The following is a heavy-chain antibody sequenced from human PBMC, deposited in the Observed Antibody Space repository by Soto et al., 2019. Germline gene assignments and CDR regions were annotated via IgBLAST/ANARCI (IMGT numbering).Heavy chain of an antibody. CDR1: GGTFSSYT. CDR3: ASSNCSGGSCYSSADY. CDR2: IIPILGIA. D-gene: IGHD2-15*01. J-gene: IGHJ4*02. Sequence: SVKVSCKASGGTFSSYTISWVRQAPGQGLEWMGRIIPILGIANYAQKFQGRVTITADKSTSTAYMELSSLRSEDTAVYYCASSNCSGGSCYSSADYWGQGTLVTVSS. V-gene: IGHV1-69*02.